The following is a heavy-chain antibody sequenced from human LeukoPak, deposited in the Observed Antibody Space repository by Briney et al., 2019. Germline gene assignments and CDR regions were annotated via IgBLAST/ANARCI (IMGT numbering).Heavy chain of an antibody. CDR2: INHSGST. CDR1: GGSFSGYF. Sequence: SETLSLTCAVNGGSFSGYFWSWIRQPPGKGLEWIGEINHSGSTYYNASLKSRITISVDTSKRQFSLRMNSVTAADTAVYFCAGYYSSIYGMDVWGQGTSVTVSS. D-gene: IGHD3-3*01. J-gene: IGHJ6*02. V-gene: IGHV4-34*01. CDR3: AGYYSSIYGMDV.